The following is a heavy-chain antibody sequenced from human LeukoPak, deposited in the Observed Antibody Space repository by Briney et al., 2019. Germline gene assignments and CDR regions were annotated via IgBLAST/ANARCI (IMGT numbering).Heavy chain of an antibody. CDR1: GFTFSSYA. CDR3: AKPLISSSWFPY. Sequence: GGSLRLSCAASGFTFSSYAMSWVRQAPGKGLEWVSAISGSGGSTYYTDSVKGRFTISRDNSKNTLYLQMNSLRAEDTAVYYCAKPLISSSWFPYWGQGTLVTVSS. V-gene: IGHV3-23*01. J-gene: IGHJ4*02. D-gene: IGHD6-13*01. CDR2: ISGSGGST.